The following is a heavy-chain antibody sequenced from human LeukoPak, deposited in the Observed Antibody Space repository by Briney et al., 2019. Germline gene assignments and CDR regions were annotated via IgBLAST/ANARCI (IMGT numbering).Heavy chain of an antibody. J-gene: IGHJ5*02. Sequence: ASVKVSCKASGYTSTSYGISWVRQAPGQGLEWMGWISAYNGNTNYAQKLQGRVTMTTDTSTSTAYMELRSLRSDDTAVYYCARDQGYCSSTSCYIYVWFDPWGQGTLVTVSS. V-gene: IGHV1-18*01. CDR3: ARDQGYCSSTSCYIYVWFDP. CDR2: ISAYNGNT. CDR1: GYTSTSYG. D-gene: IGHD2-2*02.